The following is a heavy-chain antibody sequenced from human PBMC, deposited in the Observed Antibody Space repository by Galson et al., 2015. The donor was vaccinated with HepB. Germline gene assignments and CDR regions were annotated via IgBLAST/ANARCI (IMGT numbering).Heavy chain of an antibody. CDR1: GFTFSSYA. J-gene: IGHJ4*02. D-gene: IGHD6-13*01. V-gene: IGHV3-30-3*01. Sequence: SLRLSCAASGFTFSSYAMHWVRQAPGKGLEWVAVISYDGSNKYYADSVKGRFTISRDNSKNTLYLQMNSLSAEDTAVYYCAREGSDSSSWYGPGYFDYWGQGTLVIVSS. CDR3: AREGSDSSSWYGPGYFDY. CDR2: ISYDGSNK.